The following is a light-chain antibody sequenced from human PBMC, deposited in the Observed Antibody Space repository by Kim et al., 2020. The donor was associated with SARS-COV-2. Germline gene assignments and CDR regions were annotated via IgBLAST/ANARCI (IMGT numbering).Light chain of an antibody. CDR3: QKYNGPPRT. Sequence: AAGGDRVPITGRASQGISNYLAWYQQNPGKVPKLLIYAASALHSGVPSRFSGSGSGTDFTLTISSLQPEDVATYYCQKYNGPPRTFGQGTKVDIK. J-gene: IGKJ1*01. V-gene: IGKV1-27*01. CDR1: QGISNY. CDR2: AAS.